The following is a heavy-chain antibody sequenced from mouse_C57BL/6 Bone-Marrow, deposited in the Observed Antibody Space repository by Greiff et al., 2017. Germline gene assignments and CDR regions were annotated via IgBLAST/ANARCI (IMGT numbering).Heavy chain of an antibody. CDR3: VREGGVYDYFYYCAMDY. J-gene: IGHJ4*01. CDR1: GFTFTTYA. D-gene: IGHD2-4*01. CDR2: IRRKSSNYAT. V-gene: IGHV10-3*01. Sequence: EVQRVESGGGLVQPKGSLKLSCAASGFTFTTYAMHWVRQAPGQGLEWVARIRRKSSNYATYYADSVKDRFTISKDDSQSVLYLQMNNLKTEDTAMYYCVREGGVYDYFYYCAMDYWGQGTSVTVSS.